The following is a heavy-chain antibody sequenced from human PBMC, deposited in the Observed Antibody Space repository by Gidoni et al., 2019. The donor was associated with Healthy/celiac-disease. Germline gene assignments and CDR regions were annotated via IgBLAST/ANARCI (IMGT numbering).Heavy chain of an antibody. CDR2: IYSGGST. CDR1: GFPVSSNY. D-gene: IGHD4-17*01. CDR3: ANFNDYGDFLDY. V-gene: IGHV3-53*02. Sequence: EVQLVETGGGLIQPGGSRRLSCAASGFPVSSNYMSWVRQAPGKGLEWVSVIYSGGSTYYADSVKGRFTISRDNSKNTLYLQMNSLRAEDTAVYYCANFNDYGDFLDYWGQGTLVTVSS. J-gene: IGHJ4*02.